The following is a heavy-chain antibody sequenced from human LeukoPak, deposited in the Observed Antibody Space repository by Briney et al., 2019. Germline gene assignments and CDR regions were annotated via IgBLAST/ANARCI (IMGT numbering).Heavy chain of an antibody. J-gene: IGHJ4*02. CDR2: IYFSRRT. D-gene: IGHD6-19*01. CDR3: ARHQWLGPFDS. CDR1: GGSISRSSHY. Sequence: KPSETLSLTCTVFGGSISRSSHYWGWIRQPPREGLEWIGSIYFSRRTYYSPSLKSHVTIPVDPSTNQFSLKLSSFTAATPSVFFGARHQWLGPFDSWGQGTLVTVSS. V-gene: IGHV4-39*01.